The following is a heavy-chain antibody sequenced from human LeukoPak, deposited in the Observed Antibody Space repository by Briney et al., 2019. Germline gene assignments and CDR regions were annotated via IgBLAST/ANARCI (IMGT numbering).Heavy chain of an antibody. D-gene: IGHD1-14*01. Sequence: SETLSLTCTVSLDSTTSNFWSWVRQPPGKGLEWIGEIHRSGSPNYNPFLQSRVTISIDRSRNQIALELPSVTAADTAVYYCAREILGGFNPGAYWGQGTLVTVSS. CDR3: AREILGGFNPGAY. J-gene: IGHJ4*02. V-gene: IGHV4-4*02. CDR1: LDSTTSNF. CDR2: IHRSGSP.